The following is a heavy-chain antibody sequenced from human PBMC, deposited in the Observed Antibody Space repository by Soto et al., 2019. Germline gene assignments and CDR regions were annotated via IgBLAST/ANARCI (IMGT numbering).Heavy chain of an antibody. Sequence: PSETLSLTCTVSGGSISSSSYYWGWIRQPPGKGLEWIGSIYYSGRTYYNPSLKSRVTISVDTSKNQFSLKLGSVTAADTAVYYCASQALGYYYDSSGYLHIDYWGQGTLVTVSS. D-gene: IGHD3-22*01. V-gene: IGHV4-39*01. CDR3: ASQALGYYYDSSGYLHIDY. CDR1: GGSISSSSYY. CDR2: IYYSGRT. J-gene: IGHJ4*02.